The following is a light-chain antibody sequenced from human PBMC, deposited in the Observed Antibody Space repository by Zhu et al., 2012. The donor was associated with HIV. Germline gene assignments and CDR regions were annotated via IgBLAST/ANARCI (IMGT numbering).Light chain of an antibody. Sequence: DIQMTQSPSSLSTSVGDRVNITCRASQNINKFLHWYQQKPGKAPKLLIYDASNLQSGVPSRFSGSGSGTDFTLTISSLQPEDFAIYYCQQSYSHPSGLTFGGGTKVEMK. J-gene: IGKJ4*01. CDR1: QNINKF. V-gene: IGKV1-39*01. CDR2: DAS. CDR3: QQSYSHPSGLT.